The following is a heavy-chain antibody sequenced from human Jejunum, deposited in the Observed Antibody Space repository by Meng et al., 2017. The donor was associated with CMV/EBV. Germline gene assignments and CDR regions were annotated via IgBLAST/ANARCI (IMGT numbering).Heavy chain of an antibody. V-gene: IGHV3-7*01. Sequence: CALSEFTLSRAGLTWVRQAPGRGLEWGANINQDGTMEQYVDSVKGRFTVSRDNAKNSLFLQMNSLRAEDTAVYYCARPPGRMLDYWGRRTLVTVSS. CDR3: ARPPGRMLDY. D-gene: IGHD2-15*01. J-gene: IGHJ4*02. CDR2: INQDGTME. CDR1: EFTLSRAG.